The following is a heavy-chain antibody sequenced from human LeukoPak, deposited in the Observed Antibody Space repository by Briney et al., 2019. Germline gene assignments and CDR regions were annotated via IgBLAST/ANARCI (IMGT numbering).Heavy chain of an antibody. D-gene: IGHD2-15*01. CDR1: GGTFSSYA. V-gene: IGHV1-69*06. J-gene: IGHJ4*02. CDR2: IIPIFGTA. Sequence: SVKVSCKASGGTFSSYAISWVRQAPGQGLEWMGGIIPIFGTANYAQKFQGRVTITADKSTSTAYMELSSLRSEDTAVYYCARKYCSGGSCYFDYWGQGTLVTVSS. CDR3: ARKYCSGGSCYFDY.